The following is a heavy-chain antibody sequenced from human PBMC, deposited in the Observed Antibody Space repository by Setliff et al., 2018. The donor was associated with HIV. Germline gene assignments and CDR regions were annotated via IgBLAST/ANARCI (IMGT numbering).Heavy chain of an antibody. D-gene: IGHD3-22*01. V-gene: IGHV4-4*07. CDR1: GGSISSYY. Sequence: SETLSLTCTVSGGSISSYYWSWIRQPAGKGLEWIGRIYTSGSTNYNPSLKSRVTMSVDTSKNQFSLNLSSVAAADTAVYYCARHFYGYYGSNGLPIQYWGQGTLVTVSS. CDR3: ARHFYGYYGSNGLPIQY. CDR2: IYTSGST. J-gene: IGHJ4*02.